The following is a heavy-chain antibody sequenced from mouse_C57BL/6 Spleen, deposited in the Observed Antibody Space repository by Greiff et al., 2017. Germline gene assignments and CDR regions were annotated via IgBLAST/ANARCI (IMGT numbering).Heavy chain of an antibody. J-gene: IGHJ2*01. D-gene: IGHD2-5*01. V-gene: IGHV2-2*01. CDR1: GVSLTSYG. CDR2: VWSGGST. CDR3: ARWSYYSNYFDY. Sequence: VQVVESGPGLVQPSQSLSITCTVSGVSLTSYGVHWVRQSPGKGLEWLGVVWSGGSTDYNAAFISRLSISKDNSTSQVFFKMNSLQADDTAIYYCARWSYYSNYFDYWGQGPTLTVSS.